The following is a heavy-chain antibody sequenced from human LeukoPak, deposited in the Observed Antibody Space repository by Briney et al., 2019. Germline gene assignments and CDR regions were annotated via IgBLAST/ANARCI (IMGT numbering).Heavy chain of an antibody. Sequence: SETLSLTCAVYGGSFSGYYWSWIRQPPGKGLEWIGYIYYSGSTNYNPSVKSRVTISVDTSKKQLSLKLSSVTAADTAVYYCARGSRYTIDPWGQGTLVTVSS. V-gene: IGHV4-59*01. D-gene: IGHD5-18*01. CDR1: GGSFSGYY. CDR2: IYYSGST. CDR3: ARGSRYTIDP. J-gene: IGHJ5*02.